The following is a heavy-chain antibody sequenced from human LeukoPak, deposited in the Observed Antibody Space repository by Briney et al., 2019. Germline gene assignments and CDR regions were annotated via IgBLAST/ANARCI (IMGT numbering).Heavy chain of an antibody. CDR2: IYYSGST. CDR1: GGSFSGGTYY. J-gene: IGHJ4*02. Sequence: SETLSLTCTVSGGSFSGGTYYWSWIRQPPGKGLEWIGYIYYSGSTNYNPSLKSRVTISVDTSKNQFSLKLTSVTAADTAVYYCARRTTYGYFDYWGQGALVTVSS. D-gene: IGHD1-1*01. V-gene: IGHV4-61*01. CDR3: ARRTTYGYFDY.